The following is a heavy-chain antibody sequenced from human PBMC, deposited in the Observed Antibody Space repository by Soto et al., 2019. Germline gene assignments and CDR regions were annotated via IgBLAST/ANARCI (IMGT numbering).Heavy chain of an antibody. J-gene: IGHJ4*02. CDR3: ARGKGSSLFFDY. V-gene: IGHV3-53*01. Sequence: PGGSLRLSCAASGFTVGSSYTNWVRQAPGKGLEWVAVIYSGGSTYYAESVKGRFTISRDTSKNTLYLQMNSLGAEDTAVYYCARGKGSSLFFDYWGQGTLVTVSS. CDR2: IYSGGST. D-gene: IGHD2-15*01. CDR1: GFTVGSSY.